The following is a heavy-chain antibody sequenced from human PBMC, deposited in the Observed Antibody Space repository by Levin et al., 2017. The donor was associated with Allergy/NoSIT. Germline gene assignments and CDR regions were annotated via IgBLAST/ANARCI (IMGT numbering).Heavy chain of an antibody. CDR2: ISWNSGSI. Sequence: QAGGSLRLSCAASGFTFDDYAMHWVRQAPGKGLEWVSGISWNSGSIGYADSVKGRFTISRDNAKNSLYLQMNSLRAEDTALYYCAKDLRYSGRLSGGVDYWGQGTLVTVSS. CDR3: AKDLRYSGRLSGGVDY. D-gene: IGHD1-26*01. V-gene: IGHV3-9*01. J-gene: IGHJ4*02. CDR1: GFTFDDYA.